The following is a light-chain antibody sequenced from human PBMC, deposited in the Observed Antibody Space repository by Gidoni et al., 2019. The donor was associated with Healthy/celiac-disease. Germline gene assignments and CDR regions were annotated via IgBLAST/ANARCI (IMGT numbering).Light chain of an antibody. CDR1: QDISNY. CDR2: DAS. J-gene: IGKJ4*01. Sequence: QVNQSPSPLSASVGDRVTIPCQASQDISNYLIWYQQKPGKAPKLLIYDASNLETGVPSRFSGSGSGTDFTFTISSLQPEDVATYYCQQYDSLPPTFGGGTKVEIK. V-gene: IGKV1-33*01. CDR3: QQYDSLPPT.